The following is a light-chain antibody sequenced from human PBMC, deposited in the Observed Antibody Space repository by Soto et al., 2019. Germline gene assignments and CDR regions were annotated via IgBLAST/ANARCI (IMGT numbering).Light chain of an antibody. J-gene: IGLJ3*02. CDR2: EVS. CDR3: SSYTSRVTLV. Sequence: QSALTQPASVSGSPGQSITISCTGTSSNVGGYNFVSWYQQHPGKAPKLMIYEVSNRPSGVSNRFSGSKSGNTASLTIAGLQADDEAYYYRSSYTSRVTLVFGGGTKLTVL. V-gene: IGLV2-14*01. CDR1: SSNVGGYNF.